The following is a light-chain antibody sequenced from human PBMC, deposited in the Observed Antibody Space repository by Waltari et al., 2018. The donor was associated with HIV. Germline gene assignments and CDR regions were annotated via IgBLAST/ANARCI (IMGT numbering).Light chain of an antibody. CDR2: EVS. CDR3: SSYTNKYTWV. Sequence: QSALTQPASVSGSPGQSITISCTGTTSDIGAYNYSSWFQHHPAEAPKLIIFEVSNRPSGVSTRFSGSKSGNTASLTVSGLQPEDEADYYCSSYTNKYTWVFGGGTKLTVL. V-gene: IGLV2-14*01. J-gene: IGLJ3*02. CDR1: TSDIGAYNY.